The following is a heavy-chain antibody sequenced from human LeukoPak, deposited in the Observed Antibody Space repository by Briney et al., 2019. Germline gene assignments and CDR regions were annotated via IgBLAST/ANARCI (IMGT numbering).Heavy chain of an antibody. V-gene: IGHV6-1*01. CDR2: TYYRSKWYN. CDR1: GDSVSSINGA. Sequence: SQTPSLTCAISGDSVSSINGAWNWIRQSPSRGLEWLGRTYYRSKWYNDYVESMKGRITISPDTSKNQFSLHLNSVTPEDTAVYYCARDLGNTGWYTFDYWVQGTLVTVSS. CDR3: ARDLGNTGWYTFDY. J-gene: IGHJ4*02. D-gene: IGHD6-19*01.